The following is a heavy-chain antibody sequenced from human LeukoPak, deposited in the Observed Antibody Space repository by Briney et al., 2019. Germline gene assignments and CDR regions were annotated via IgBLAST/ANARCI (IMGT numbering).Heavy chain of an antibody. CDR2: IYYSGST. J-gene: IGHJ1*01. CDR3: ARDNSGPVTTSAEYFQH. D-gene: IGHD4-17*01. CDR1: GGSISSYY. V-gene: IGHV4-59*12. Sequence: SETLSLTCTVSGGSISSYYWSWIRQTPGKGLEWIGYIYYSGSTNYNPSLKSRVTISVDTSKNQFSLKLSSVTAADTAVYYCARDNSGPVTTSAEYFQHWGQGTLVTVSS.